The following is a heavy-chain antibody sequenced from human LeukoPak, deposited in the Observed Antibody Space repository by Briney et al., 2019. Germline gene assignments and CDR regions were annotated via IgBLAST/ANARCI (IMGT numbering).Heavy chain of an antibody. CDR1: VFTVSSNY. CDR3: AHIRGGSYRYYFDY. J-gene: IGHJ4*02. D-gene: IGHD1-26*01. Sequence: GGSLRLSCAASVFTVSSNYMSWVRQAPGKGLEWVSVIYSGGSTYYADSVKGRFTISRDNSKNTLYLQMNSLRAEDTAVYYCAHIRGGSYRYYFDYWGQGTLVTVSS. CDR2: IYSGGST. V-gene: IGHV3-53*01.